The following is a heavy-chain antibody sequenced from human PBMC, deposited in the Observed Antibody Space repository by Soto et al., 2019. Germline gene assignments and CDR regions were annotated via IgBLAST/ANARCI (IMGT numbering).Heavy chain of an antibody. CDR3: AREYSSSWYAWFDP. V-gene: IGHV1-18*04. CDR1: GYTFTTYG. D-gene: IGHD6-13*01. CDR2: ISGYSGHT. Sequence: ASVKVSCKGSGYTFTTYGMSWVRQAPGQGLEWMGWISGYSGHTNYAQKFQGRVTMTTDTSTSTAYMELRSLRSDDTAVYYCAREYSSSWYAWFDPWGQGTLVTVSS. J-gene: IGHJ5*02.